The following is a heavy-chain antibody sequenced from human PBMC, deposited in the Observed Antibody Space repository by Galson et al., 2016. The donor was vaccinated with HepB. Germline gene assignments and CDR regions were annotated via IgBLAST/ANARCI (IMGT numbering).Heavy chain of an antibody. J-gene: IGHJ6*03. Sequence: SVKVSCKASGGTFSNSAISWVRQAPGQGLEWMGGIIPLFVPANYAQKFQGRVTITTDKSTSTAYMGLSSLRSEDTAVYYCASAKVWLKYYYYMDVWGKGTTATVSS. D-gene: IGHD3-16*01. CDR3: ASAKVWLKYYYYMDV. CDR1: GGTFSNSA. V-gene: IGHV1-69*05. CDR2: IIPLFVPA.